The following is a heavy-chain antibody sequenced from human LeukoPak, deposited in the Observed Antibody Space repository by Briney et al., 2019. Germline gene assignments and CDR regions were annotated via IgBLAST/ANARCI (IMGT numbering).Heavy chain of an antibody. CDR3: ARGSGWFGELLLYTFDI. Sequence: PSETLSLTCTVSGDSISNYYWSWIRQPAGKGLEWIGRIYTSGSTNYNPSLKSRVTISVDTSKNQFSLKLSSVTAADTAVYYCARGSGWFGELLLYTFDIWGQGTMVTVSS. CDR1: GDSISNYY. J-gene: IGHJ3*02. V-gene: IGHV4-4*07. CDR2: IYTSGST. D-gene: IGHD3-10*01.